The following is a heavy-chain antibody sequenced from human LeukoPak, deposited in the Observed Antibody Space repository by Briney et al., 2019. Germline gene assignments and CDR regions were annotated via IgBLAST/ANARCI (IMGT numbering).Heavy chain of an antibody. Sequence: SDTLSLTCAVYGGSLSGYYWSWIRQSPEKGLEWIAQINHNGNINYNPSLQSRLTISVDTSKSQFSLMLRSVTVADTAVYYCARRSYHLLYGYYYYYMDVWGKGTPVTVSS. J-gene: IGHJ6*03. CDR1: GGSLSGYY. CDR2: INHNGNI. V-gene: IGHV4-34*01. D-gene: IGHD2-2*02. CDR3: ARRSYHLLYGYYYYYMDV.